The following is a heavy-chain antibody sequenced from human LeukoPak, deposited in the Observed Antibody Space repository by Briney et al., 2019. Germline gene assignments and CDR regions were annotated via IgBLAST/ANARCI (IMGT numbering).Heavy chain of an antibody. CDR3: ARDQAVAGTWNWYFDL. V-gene: IGHV4-30-4*08. Sequence: PSETLSLTCTVSGGSISSGDYYRSWIRQPPGKGLEWIGYIYYSGSTYYNPSLKSRVTISVDTSKNQFSLKLSSVTAADTAVYYCARDQAVAGTWNWYFDLWGRGTLVTVSS. CDR1: GGSISSGDYY. CDR2: IYYSGST. J-gene: IGHJ2*01. D-gene: IGHD6-19*01.